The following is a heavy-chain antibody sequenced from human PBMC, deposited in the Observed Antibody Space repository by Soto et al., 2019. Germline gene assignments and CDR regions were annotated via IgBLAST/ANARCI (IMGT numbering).Heavy chain of an antibody. Sequence: VGSLRLSCASSGFRFSAYAMHWVRHSPGKWLEWVAVISYEGSNRFYADSVKGRFTVSRDNSKNMVYLQMNSLRGEDTAVFYCATVYGDQHLNYGMEVWRQGIPDRVSS. J-gene: IGHJ6*02. CDR2: ISYEGSNR. CDR3: ATVYGDQHLNYGMEV. D-gene: IGHD4-17*01. V-gene: IGHV3-30*03. CDR1: GFRFSAYA.